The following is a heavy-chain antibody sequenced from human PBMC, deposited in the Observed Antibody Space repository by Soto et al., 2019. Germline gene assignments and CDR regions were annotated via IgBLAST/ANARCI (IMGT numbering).Heavy chain of an antibody. V-gene: IGHV1-3*01. Sequence: QVQLVQSGAEVKKPGASVKISCKASGYTLTRYTMNWVRQAPGQRLEWMGWINPDNGNTKSSQKFQDRVIITRDTSASTAYMDLSRLRYEDKAVYYCARGIATGQLDPWGQGTLVTVSS. CDR1: GYTLTRYT. J-gene: IGHJ5*02. CDR3: ARGIATGQLDP. CDR2: INPDNGNT. D-gene: IGHD2-21*01.